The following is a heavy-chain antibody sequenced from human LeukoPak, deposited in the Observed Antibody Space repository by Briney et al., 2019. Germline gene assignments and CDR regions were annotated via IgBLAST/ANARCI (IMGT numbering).Heavy chain of an antibody. CDR2: IYYSGST. CDR1: GGSISSYY. CDR3: ARGDFDWLLWRSNWFDP. V-gene: IGHV4-59*01. J-gene: IGHJ5*02. D-gene: IGHD3-9*01. Sequence: SETLSLTCTVSGGSISSYYWSWIRQPPGKGLEWIGYIYYSGSTNYNPSLKSRVTISVDTSKNQFSLKLSSVTAADTAVYYCARGDFDWLLWRSNWFDPWGQGTLVTVSS.